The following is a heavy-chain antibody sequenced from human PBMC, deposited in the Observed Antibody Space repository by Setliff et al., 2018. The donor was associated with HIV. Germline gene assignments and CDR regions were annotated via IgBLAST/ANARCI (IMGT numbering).Heavy chain of an antibody. CDR1: GYTLRRHG. Sequence: ASVKVPCKASGYTLRRHGISWVRQAPGQGLEWMGWISAYNGNTNYAQEFQGRLSMTTDTSTSTAYMELRSLRSDDTAVYYCARGEAVAGRGAPPSFDYWGQGTLVTVSS. D-gene: IGHD6-19*01. CDR3: ARGEAVAGRGAPPSFDY. J-gene: IGHJ4*02. CDR2: ISAYNGNT. V-gene: IGHV1-18*01.